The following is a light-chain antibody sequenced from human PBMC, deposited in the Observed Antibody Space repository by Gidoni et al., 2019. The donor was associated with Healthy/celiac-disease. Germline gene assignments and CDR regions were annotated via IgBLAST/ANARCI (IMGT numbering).Light chain of an antibody. V-gene: IGKV2-30*01. Sequence: DVVLTQPPLSLPVTLGQPASISCRSSQSLVYSDGNTYLNWFQQRPGQSPRRLIYKVSTRDSGVPDRFSGSGSGTDFTLKISRVEAEDVGVYYCMQGTNRPLTFGGGTKVEIK. CDR3: MQGTNRPLT. J-gene: IGKJ4*01. CDR2: KVS. CDR1: QSLVYSDGNTY.